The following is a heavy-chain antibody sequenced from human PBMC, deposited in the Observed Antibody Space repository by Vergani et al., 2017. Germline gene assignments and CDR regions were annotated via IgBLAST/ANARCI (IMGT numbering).Heavy chain of an antibody. V-gene: IGHV3-30-3*01. D-gene: IGHD1-26*01. CDR3: ARDGAKTFRMDV. J-gene: IGHJ6*02. CDR2: ISYDGSNK. CDR1: GFTFSSYA. Sequence: QVQLVESGGGVVQPGRSLRLSCAASGFTFSSYAMHWVRQAPGKGLEWVAVISYDGSNKYYADSVKGRFTISRDNSKNTLYLQMNSLRAEDTAVYYCARDGAKTFRMDVWGQGTIGHRLL.